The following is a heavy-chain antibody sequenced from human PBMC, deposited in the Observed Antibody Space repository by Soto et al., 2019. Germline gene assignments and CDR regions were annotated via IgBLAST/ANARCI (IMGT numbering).Heavy chain of an antibody. CDR1: GFTFSSYG. Sequence: GGSLRLSCAASGFTFSSYGMHWVRQAPGKGLEWVAVIWYDGSNKYYADSVKGRFTISRDNSKNTLYLQMNSLRAEDTAVYYCARGSGWSYLVYFDYWGQGTLVTVSS. J-gene: IGHJ4*02. V-gene: IGHV3-33*01. D-gene: IGHD6-19*01. CDR3: ARGSGWSYLVYFDY. CDR2: IWYDGSNK.